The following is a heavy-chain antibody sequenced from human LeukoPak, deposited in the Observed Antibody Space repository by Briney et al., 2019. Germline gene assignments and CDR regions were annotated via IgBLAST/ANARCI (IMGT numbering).Heavy chain of an antibody. CDR2: IIPILGIA. J-gene: IGHJ6*02. V-gene: IGHV1-69*04. CDR3: AKMRYGMDV. CDR1: GGTFSSYA. Sequence: SVKVSCKASGGTFSSYAISWVRQAPGQGLEWMGRIIPILGIANYAQKFQGRVTITADKSTSTAYMELSSLRAEDTALYYCAKMRYGMDVWGQGATVTVSS.